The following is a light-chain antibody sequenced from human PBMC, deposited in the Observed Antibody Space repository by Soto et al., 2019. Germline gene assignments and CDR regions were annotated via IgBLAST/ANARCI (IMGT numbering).Light chain of an antibody. CDR1: QSVSSY. Sequence: EIVLTQSPATLSLSPGERATLSCRASQSVSSYLARYQQKPGQAPRLLIYDVSNRATGIPARFSGSGSGTDFTLTISSLEPEDFAVYYCQQRSNWHMYTFGQGTKLEIK. V-gene: IGKV3-11*01. CDR2: DVS. CDR3: QQRSNWHMYT. J-gene: IGKJ2*01.